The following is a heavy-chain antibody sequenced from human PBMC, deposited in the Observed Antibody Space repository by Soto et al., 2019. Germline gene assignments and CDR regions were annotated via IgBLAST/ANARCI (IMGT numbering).Heavy chain of an antibody. V-gene: IGHV4-59*01. J-gene: IGHJ4*02. CDR3: AGGRPMYNWIY. Sequence: SLTCTVSGGSINSDYWSWIRQSPGKGLEWIGYVFFSGSTNYNHSFKSRVTISVDTSKNQIYLRVTSVTAADTAVYYCAGGRPMYNWIYWGQGTLVTVYS. CDR1: GGSINSDY. CDR2: VFFSGST. D-gene: IGHD1-20*01.